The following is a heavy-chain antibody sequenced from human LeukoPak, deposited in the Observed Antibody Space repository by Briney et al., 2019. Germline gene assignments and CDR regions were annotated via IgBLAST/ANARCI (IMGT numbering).Heavy chain of an antibody. J-gene: IGHJ4*02. CDR2: LSSSGMNT. Sequence: GGSLRLSCTASGFIFKSYAMSWVRQAPGMGLEWVSTLSSSGMNTYDADSVKGRFTISRDNSKDTLYLQMNSLRAEDTAVYYCAPRHYYDSSGYSTFWGQGTLVTVSS. V-gene: IGHV3-23*01. CDR3: APRHYYDSSGYSTF. CDR1: GFIFKSYA. D-gene: IGHD3-22*01.